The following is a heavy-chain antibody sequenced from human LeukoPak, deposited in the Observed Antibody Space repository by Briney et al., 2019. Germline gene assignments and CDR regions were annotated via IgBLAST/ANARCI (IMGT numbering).Heavy chain of an antibody. CDR3: TTDRVVVVAASNWFDP. V-gene: IGHV3-15*01. Sequence: GGSLRLSCAASGFTFSYAWMSWVRQAPGKGLEWVCRIKSKTDGGTTDYAAPVKGRFTISRDDEKNTLYLQMNSMKTEDTAVYYCTTDRVVVVAASNWFDPWGQGTLLTVSS. CDR2: IKSKTDGGTT. CDR1: GFTFSYAW. J-gene: IGHJ5*02. D-gene: IGHD2-15*01.